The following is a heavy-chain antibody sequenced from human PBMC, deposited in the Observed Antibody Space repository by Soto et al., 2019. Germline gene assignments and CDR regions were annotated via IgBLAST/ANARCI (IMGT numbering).Heavy chain of an antibody. CDR1: GYTFTSYG. J-gene: IGHJ6*02. D-gene: IGHD2-2*01. CDR2: ISDYNGNT. CDR3: ARHRAADMGGYGLDD. V-gene: IGHV1-18*01. Sequence: QVQLVQSRAEVKKPGASVKVSCKASGYTFTSYGISWVRQAPGQGLEWVGWISDYNGNTNHAQKLQRRVTMTTDTPTRTAYMELRSLRSDDTAVYYSARHRAADMGGYGLDDWGHGTTVTVAS.